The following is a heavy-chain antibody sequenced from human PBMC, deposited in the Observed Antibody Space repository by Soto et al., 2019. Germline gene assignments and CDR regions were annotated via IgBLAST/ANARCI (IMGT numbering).Heavy chain of an antibody. J-gene: IGHJ4*02. CDR2: SYSRGST. Sequence: QVQLQESGPGLVKPSQTLSLTCTVSGGSISSGGYYLIWVRHHPGKGLAWIGYSYSRGSTYYNPSLERRVTISVDTSKNQSSLKLSSVAAADTAVYYCARGGQEGAATVLDYWGQGTLVTVSS. CDR1: GGSISSGGYY. CDR3: ARGGQEGAATVLDY. D-gene: IGHD6-25*01. V-gene: IGHV4-31*03.